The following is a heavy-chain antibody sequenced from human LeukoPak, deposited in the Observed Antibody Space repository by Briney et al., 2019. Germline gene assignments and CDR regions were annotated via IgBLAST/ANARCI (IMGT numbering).Heavy chain of an antibody. CDR3: ARTYNPDY. D-gene: IGHD1-14*01. J-gene: IGHJ4*02. CDR2: IRYDGNNK. V-gene: IGHV3-30*02. Sequence: GGPLRLSCTASEFTFSSTGMHWVRQAPGKGLEWVSYIRYDGNNKYYGDSVKGRLTVSRDNSKNTLYLQMNSLRVEDTAVYYCARTYNPDYWGQGTLVTVSS. CDR1: EFTFSSTG.